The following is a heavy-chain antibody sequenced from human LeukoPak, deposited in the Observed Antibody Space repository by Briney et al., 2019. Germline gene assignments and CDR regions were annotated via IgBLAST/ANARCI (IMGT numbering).Heavy chain of an antibody. CDR2: ISAYNGNT. D-gene: IGHD3-22*01. V-gene: IGHV1-18*01. Sequence: ASVKVSCKASGYTFTSYGISWVRQAPGQGLEWMGWISAYNGNTNYAQKLQGRVTMTTDTSTSTAYMELRSLRSGDTAVYYCARDRRSWYYDSSGYPNYDAFDIWGQGTMVTVSS. CDR1: GYTFTSYG. CDR3: ARDRRSWYYDSSGYPNYDAFDI. J-gene: IGHJ3*02.